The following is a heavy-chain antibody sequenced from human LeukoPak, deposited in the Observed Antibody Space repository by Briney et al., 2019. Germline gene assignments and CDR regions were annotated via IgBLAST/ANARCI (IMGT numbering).Heavy chain of an antibody. J-gene: IGHJ6*03. CDR1: GGSISSSSYY. V-gene: IGHV4-39*01. CDR2: IPYSGST. CDR3: ARLRDYYYYCMDV. Sequence: SETLSLTCTVSGGSISSSSYYWGWIRQSPGKGLEWIGSIPYSGSTYYNPSLKSRVIVSVDTSKKQFSLKLSSVTAADTAVYYCARLRDYYYYCMDVWGKGTPVTVSS.